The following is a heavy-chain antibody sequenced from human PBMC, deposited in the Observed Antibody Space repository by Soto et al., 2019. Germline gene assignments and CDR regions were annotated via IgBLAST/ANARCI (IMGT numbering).Heavy chain of an antibody. CDR1: GYXFTNSW. Sequence: PGESLKISCKGSGYXFTNSWIGWVRQMPGKGLEWMGIIHPADSDTRYSPSFQGQVTISADKPINTAYLQWSSLKAPDTAMYYCASATGSGWYFDYWGQGTLVTVSS. CDR2: IHPADSDT. J-gene: IGHJ4*02. V-gene: IGHV5-51*01. CDR3: ASATGSGWYFDY. D-gene: IGHD6-19*01.